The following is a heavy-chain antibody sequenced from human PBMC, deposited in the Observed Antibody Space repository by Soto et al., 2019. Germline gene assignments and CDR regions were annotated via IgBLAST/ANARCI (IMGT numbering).Heavy chain of an antibody. D-gene: IGHD6-13*01. CDR3: ARGISKYSSWYEPHTWFEA. CDR2: IGTAGDT. J-gene: IGHJ5*02. Sequence: PGGSLRLSCAASGFTFSSYDMHWVRQATGKGLEWVSAIGTAGDTYYPGSVKGRFTISRENAKNSLYLQMNSLRAGDTAVYYCARGISKYSSWYEPHTWFEAWGQGALVTVSS. V-gene: IGHV3-13*01. CDR1: GFTFSSYD.